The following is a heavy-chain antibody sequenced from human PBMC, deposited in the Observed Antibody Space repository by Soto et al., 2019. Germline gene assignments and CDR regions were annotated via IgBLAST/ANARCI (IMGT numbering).Heavy chain of an antibody. V-gene: IGHV1-18*01. J-gene: IGHJ4*02. D-gene: IGHD6-19*01. CDR2: ISAYNGNT. CDR1: GYTFTSYG. CDR3: ARDLAGGLVDY. Sequence: VQLVQSGGEVKKPRASVKVSCQASGYTFTSYGISWVRQAPGQGLEWMGWISAYNGNTKSAQKLQGRVTMTTDTSTSTAYLERRSLRSDDTAVYYCARDLAGGLVDYWGQGTLVTVSS.